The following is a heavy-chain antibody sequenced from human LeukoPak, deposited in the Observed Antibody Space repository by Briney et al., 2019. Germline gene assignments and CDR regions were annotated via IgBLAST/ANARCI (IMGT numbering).Heavy chain of an antibody. V-gene: IGHV3-53*01. D-gene: IGHD2-2*01. CDR3: ARGSATYCSSTSCFLGC. J-gene: IGHJ4*02. CDR1: GFTVSSNY. Sequence: PGGSLRLSCAASGFTVSSNYMSWVHQAPGKGLEWVSVIYSGGSTYYADSVKGRFTISRDNSKNTLYLQMNSLRAEDTAVYYCARGSATYCSSTSCFLGCWGQGTLVTVSS. CDR2: IYSGGST.